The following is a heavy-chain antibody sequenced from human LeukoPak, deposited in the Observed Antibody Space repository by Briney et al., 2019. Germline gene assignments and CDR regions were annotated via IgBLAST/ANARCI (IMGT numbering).Heavy chain of an antibody. CDR2: ISAYNGNT. Sequence: ASVKVSCKASGYTFTSYGISWVRQAPGQGLEWMGWISAYNGNTNYAQKLQGRVTMTTDTSTSTAYMELRSLRSDDTAVYYCARGTAQLGWLSKPGPFDYWAREPWSPSPQ. CDR3: ARGTAQLGWLSKPGPFDY. J-gene: IGHJ4*02. V-gene: IGHV1-18*01. D-gene: IGHD3-22*01. CDR1: GYTFTSYG.